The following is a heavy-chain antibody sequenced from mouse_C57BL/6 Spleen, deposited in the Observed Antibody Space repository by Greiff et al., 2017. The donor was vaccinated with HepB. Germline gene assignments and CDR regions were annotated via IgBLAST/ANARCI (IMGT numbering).Heavy chain of an antibody. CDR3: ARQIPYYGNYSYYFDY. CDR2: ISSGGSYT. Sequence: EVQLVESGGDLVKPGGSLKLSCAASGFTFSSYGMSWVRQTPDKRLEWVATISSGGSYTYYPDSVKGRFTISRDNAKNTLYLQMSSLKSEDTAMYYCARQIPYYGNYSYYFDYWGQGTTLTVSS. J-gene: IGHJ2*01. CDR1: GFTFSSYG. D-gene: IGHD2-1*01. V-gene: IGHV5-6*01.